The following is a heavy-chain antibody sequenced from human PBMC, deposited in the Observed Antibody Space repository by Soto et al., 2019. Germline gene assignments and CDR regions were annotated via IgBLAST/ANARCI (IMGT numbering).Heavy chain of an antibody. CDR1: GGSISSYY. J-gene: IGHJ6*03. CDR3: ARGSGKVRYYYYYMDV. V-gene: IGHV4-59*01. CDR2: IYYSGST. Sequence: SETLSLTCTVSGGSISSYYWSWIRQPPGKGLEWIGYIYYSGSTNYNPSLKSRVTISVDTSKNQFSLKLSSVTAADTAVYYCARGSGKVRYYYYYMDVWSKGTTVTVSS.